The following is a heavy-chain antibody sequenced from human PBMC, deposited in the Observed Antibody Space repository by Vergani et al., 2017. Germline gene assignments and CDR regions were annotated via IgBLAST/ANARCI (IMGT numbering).Heavy chain of an antibody. CDR2: INPNSGDT. Sequence: QVQLVQSGAEVKKPGASVKVSCKASGYTFTGYYLHWVRQAPGQGLEWMGWINPNSGDTNYAQKFQGRVTMTRDTSISTTYMELSRLRSDDTAMYYCARDKVTAVRGIVATMGYWGQGTLVTVSS. CDR1: GYTFTGYY. D-gene: IGHD5-12*01. V-gene: IGHV1-2*02. J-gene: IGHJ4*02. CDR3: ARDKVTAVRGIVATMGY.